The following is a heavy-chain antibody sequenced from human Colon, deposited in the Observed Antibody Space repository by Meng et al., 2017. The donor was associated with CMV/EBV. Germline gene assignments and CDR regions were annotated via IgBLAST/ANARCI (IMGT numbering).Heavy chain of an antibody. D-gene: IGHD3-10*01. J-gene: IGHJ4*02. Sequence: QVQLRGSGPGLVKPSETLSLTCTVSGASITSYYWSWTRQPAGKGLEWIGRVYISGNTNYNPSLKSRVTMSIDTSKNQLSLNIRSVTAADTAVYYCARDSNLSGLAYWGQGTLVTVSS. CDR2: VYISGNT. V-gene: IGHV4-4*07. CDR3: ARDSNLSGLAY. CDR1: GASITSYY.